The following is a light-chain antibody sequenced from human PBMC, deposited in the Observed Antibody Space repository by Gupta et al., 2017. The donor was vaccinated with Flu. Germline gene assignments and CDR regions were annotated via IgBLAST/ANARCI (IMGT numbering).Light chain of an antibody. CDR3: MHVAHWPWA. Sequence: DVVITQSPHSLAVTLGQSASTSCRSRHGLVYSDGNTYLHWFQQRPGQSPRRLIYLVTKRDSGVPDRFSGSGSGTDFTLTISRVEAEDVGVYFCMHVAHWPWAFGQGTKLEIK. CDR1: HGLVYSDGNTY. CDR2: LVT. V-gene: IGKV2-30*01. J-gene: IGKJ1*01.